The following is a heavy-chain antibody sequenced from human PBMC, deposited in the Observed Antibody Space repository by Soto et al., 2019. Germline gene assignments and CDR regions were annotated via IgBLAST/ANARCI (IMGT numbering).Heavy chain of an antibody. CDR2: MNPNSGNT. J-gene: IGHJ6*02. Sequence: QVQLVQSGAEVKKSGASVKVSCKASRYTFISYDINWVRQATGQGLEWMGWMNPNSGNTGYAQKFQGRITMTRKTSMKTAYMELSSLRSEDTAVYYCARGQEVWWNAGPLGIHGLDVWGQGTTVTVSS. CDR1: RYTFISYD. V-gene: IGHV1-8*01. D-gene: IGHD3-16*01. CDR3: ARGQEVWWNAGPLGIHGLDV.